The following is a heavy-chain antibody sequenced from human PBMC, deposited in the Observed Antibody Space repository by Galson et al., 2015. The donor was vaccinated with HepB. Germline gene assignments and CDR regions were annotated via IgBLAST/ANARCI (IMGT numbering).Heavy chain of an antibody. Sequence: SLRLSCAASGLTFSNYAMSWVRQSPGKGLEWVSAINSGGINTYYADSVKGRFTISRDDSKNTMYLQMNSLRAEDTAVYYCARDKSYGSHLFYYYYGMDVWGQGTTVTVSS. D-gene: IGHD5-18*01. CDR3: ARDKSYGSHLFYYYYGMDV. J-gene: IGHJ6*02. V-gene: IGHV3-23*01. CDR2: INSGGINT. CDR1: GLTFSNYA.